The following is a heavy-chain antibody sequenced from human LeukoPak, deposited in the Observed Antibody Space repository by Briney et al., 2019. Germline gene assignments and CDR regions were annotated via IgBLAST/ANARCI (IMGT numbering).Heavy chain of an antibody. CDR2: IYYSGST. V-gene: IGHV4-39*07. Sequence: SETLSLTCTVSGGSISSSSYYWGWIRQPPGKGLEWIGSIYYSGSTYYNPSLKSRVTISVDTSKNQFSLKLRSVTAADTAVYYCARGVEPDAFDIWGQGTMVTVSS. J-gene: IGHJ3*02. D-gene: IGHD1-14*01. CDR1: GGSISSSSYY. CDR3: ARGVEPDAFDI.